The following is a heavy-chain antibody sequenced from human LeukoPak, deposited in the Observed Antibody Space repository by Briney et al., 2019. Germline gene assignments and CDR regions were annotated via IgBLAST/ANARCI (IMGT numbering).Heavy chain of an antibody. V-gene: IGHV7-4-1*02. J-gene: IGHJ6*03. CDR2: INTNTGNP. Sequence: GASVKVSCKASGYSFTSYGMNWVRQAPGQGLEWLGWINTNTGNPTYGQGFRGRFVFSMDTSVSTAYVQISNLKAEDTAVYYCATRYSSSHYYYMDVWGEGTTVTVSS. D-gene: IGHD6-13*01. CDR1: GYSFTSYG. CDR3: ATRYSSSHYYYMDV.